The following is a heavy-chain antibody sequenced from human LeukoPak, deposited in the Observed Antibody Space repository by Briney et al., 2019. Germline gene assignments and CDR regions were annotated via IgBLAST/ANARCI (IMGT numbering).Heavy chain of an antibody. CDR2: ISGRAGST. J-gene: IGHJ4*02. D-gene: IGHD6-19*01. CDR3: AKDRGSGWPQFDY. CDR1: GFSFSSYA. Sequence: GGSLRLSCAASGFSFSSYAMSWVRQAPGKGLEWVSAISGRAGSTYYADSVKGRFTISRDNSKDTLYLQMNSLRAEDTAVYYCAKDRGSGWPQFDYWGQGTLVTVSS. V-gene: IGHV3-23*01.